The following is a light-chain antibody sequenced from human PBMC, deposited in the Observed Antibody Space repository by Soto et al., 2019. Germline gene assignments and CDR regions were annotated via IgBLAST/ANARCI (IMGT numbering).Light chain of an antibody. J-gene: IGLJ2*01. CDR3: ATWDDDVSGVV. CDR1: SSNIGRNY. Sequence: QSVLPPTPSVSGTPGQTVTISCSGSSSNIGRNYVYWYQQLPGAAPKLLMYSHNIRPSGVPDRFSASTSGTSASLVISGLRSEDEADYHCATWDDDVSGVVFGGGTKVTVL. CDR2: SHN. V-gene: IGLV1-47*02.